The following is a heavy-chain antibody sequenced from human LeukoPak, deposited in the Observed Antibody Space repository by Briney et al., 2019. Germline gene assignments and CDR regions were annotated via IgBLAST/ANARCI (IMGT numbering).Heavy chain of an antibody. Sequence: GRSLRLSCAASGFTFSSYGMHWVCQAPGRGLEWVAVISYDGSNKYYADSVKGRFTISRDNSKNTLYLQMNSLRAEDTAVYYCAKRLGTTVTTPYYYYGMDVWGQGTTVTVSS. CDR1: GFTFSSYG. J-gene: IGHJ6*02. V-gene: IGHV3-30*18. CDR3: AKRLGTTVTTPYYYYGMDV. CDR2: ISYDGSNK. D-gene: IGHD4-17*01.